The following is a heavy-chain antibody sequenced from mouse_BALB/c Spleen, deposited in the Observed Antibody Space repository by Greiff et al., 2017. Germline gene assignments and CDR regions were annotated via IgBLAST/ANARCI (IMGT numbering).Heavy chain of an antibody. V-gene: IGHV5-6-5*01. CDR1: GFTFSSYA. J-gene: IGHJ3*01. D-gene: IGHD2-14*01. Sequence: EVKLVESGGGLVKPGGSLKLSCAASGFTFSSYAMSWVRQTPEKRLEWVASISSGGSTYYPDSVKGRFTISRDNARNILYLQMSSLRSEDTAMYYCARGYRYDGAFAYWGQGALVTVSA. CDR3: ARGYRYDGAFAY. CDR2: ISSGGST.